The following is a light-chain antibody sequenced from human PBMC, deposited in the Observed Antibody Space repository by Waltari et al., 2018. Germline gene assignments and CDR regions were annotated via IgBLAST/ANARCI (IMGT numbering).Light chain of an antibody. Sequence: EIVLTQSPEFQSVTPEEKVTITCRASQSIGSRLHWYQQKPNQSPKLLIKYASQSISGVPSRFSGSGSGTDFTLTINSLESEDAAVYYCHQIASLPRTFGPGTKVEIK. J-gene: IGKJ1*01. CDR1: QSIGSR. CDR3: HQIASLPRT. V-gene: IGKV6D-21*02. CDR2: YAS.